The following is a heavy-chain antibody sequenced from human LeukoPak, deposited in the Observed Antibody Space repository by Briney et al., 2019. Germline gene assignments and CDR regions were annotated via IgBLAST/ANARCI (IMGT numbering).Heavy chain of an antibody. Sequence: KSSETLSLTCAVSGGSISSGGYSWSWIRQPPGKGLEWIGYIYYSGSTYYNPSLKSRVTISVDTSKNQFSLKLSSVTAADTAVYYCARWYDILTGYDYWGQGTLVTVSS. J-gene: IGHJ4*02. CDR3: ARWYDILTGYDY. CDR1: GGSISSGGYS. V-gene: IGHV4-30-4*07. CDR2: IYYSGST. D-gene: IGHD3-9*01.